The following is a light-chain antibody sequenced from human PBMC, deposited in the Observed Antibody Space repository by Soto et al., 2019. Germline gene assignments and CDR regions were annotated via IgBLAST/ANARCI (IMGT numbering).Light chain of an antibody. V-gene: IGLV2-14*01. Sequence: ALTQPASVSGSPGQSITISCTGTSSDVGTYNFVSWYQQHPGKAPKLMIYEVSNRPSGVSDRFSGSKSGNTASLTISGLQAKDEADYYCSSYTNNNTVVFGGGTKLTVL. CDR1: SSDVGTYNF. J-gene: IGLJ2*01. CDR2: EVS. CDR3: SSYTNNNTVV.